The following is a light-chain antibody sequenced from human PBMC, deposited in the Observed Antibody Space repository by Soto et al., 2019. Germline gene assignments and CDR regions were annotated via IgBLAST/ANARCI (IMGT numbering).Light chain of an antibody. CDR1: TGAVTSGHY. CDR3: LLSYSGALVV. J-gene: IGLJ2*01. V-gene: IGLV7-46*01. CDR2: DTS. Sequence: QAVVTQEPSLTVSPGATVTLTCGSSTGAVTSGHYPYWFQQKPGQAPRTLIYDTSNKHSWTPARFSGSLLGGKAALTLSGAQPEDEAEYYCLLSYSGALVVFGGGTKLTVL.